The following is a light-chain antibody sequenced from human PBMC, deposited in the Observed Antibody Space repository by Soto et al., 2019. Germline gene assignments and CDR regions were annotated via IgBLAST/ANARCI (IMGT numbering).Light chain of an antibody. J-gene: IGKJ1*01. V-gene: IGKV1-5*01. CDR1: QSIDTD. CDR2: DAS. Sequence: DMQMTQSPSTLSASVGDRVTVTCRASQSIDTDLAWYQQRPGKAPKLLIYDASGLESGVPSRFSGSGSGTEFTLTISSLQPDDFAAYYCQQYNTYSTFGQGTKVEIK. CDR3: QQYNTYST.